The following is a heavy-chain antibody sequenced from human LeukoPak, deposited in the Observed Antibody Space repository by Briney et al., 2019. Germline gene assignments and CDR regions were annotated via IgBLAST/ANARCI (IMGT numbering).Heavy chain of an antibody. J-gene: IGHJ4*02. CDR1: GFTFSTYA. V-gene: IGHV3-21*01. Sequence: GGSLRLSCAASGFTFSTYAMNWVRQGPGKGLEWLSSITSSSNYIYYADSVKGRFTISRDNVQNSLYLQMNSLRAEDTAMYYCARDRGYFDNWGQGTLVTVSS. CDR3: ARDRGYFDN. CDR2: ITSSSNYI.